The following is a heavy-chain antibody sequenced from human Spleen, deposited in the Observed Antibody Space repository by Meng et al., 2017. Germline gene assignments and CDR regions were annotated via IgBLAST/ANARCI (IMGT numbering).Heavy chain of an antibody. CDR2: IKHSGST. D-gene: IGHD4-17*01. J-gene: IGHJ4*02. CDR1: GGSLSGYY. V-gene: IGHV4-34*10. CDR3: ARGPITETHDFDS. Sequence: QVQLQGSGPGLVKPSETLSLTCAVYGGSLSGYYWSWIRQPPGRGLEWIGQIKHSGSTIYNPSLKSRVTISLYTSNNHFSLKLNSVTAADTAVYFCARGPITETHDFDSWGQGTLVTVSS.